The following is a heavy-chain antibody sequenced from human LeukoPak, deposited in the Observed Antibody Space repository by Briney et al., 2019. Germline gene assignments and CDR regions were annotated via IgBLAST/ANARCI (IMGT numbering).Heavy chain of an antibody. CDR3: ASRDQSCSGDTCYPIDY. V-gene: IGHV3-7*01. J-gene: IGHJ4*02. CDR1: GFSFNKYG. D-gene: IGHD2-15*01. CDR2: IKQDGSEK. Sequence: GGSLRLSCTASGFSFNKYGTHWVRQAPGKGLEWVANIKQDGSEKYYVDSVKGRFTISRDNAKNTLYLQMNSLRAEDTAVYYCASRDQSCSGDTCYPIDYWGQGTLVTVSS.